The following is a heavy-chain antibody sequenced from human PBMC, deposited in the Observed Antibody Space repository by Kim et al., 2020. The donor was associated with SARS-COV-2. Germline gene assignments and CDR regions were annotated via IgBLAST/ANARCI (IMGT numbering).Heavy chain of an antibody. CDR1: GYTFTSYG. Sequence: ASVKVSCKASGYTFTSYGISWVRQAPGQGLEWMGWISAYNGNTNYAQKLQGRVTMTTDTSTSTAYMELRSLRSDDTAVYYCARDRLTIFGVGLPPYYYYGMDVWGQGTTVTVSS. D-gene: IGHD3-3*01. J-gene: IGHJ6*02. CDR3: ARDRLTIFGVGLPPYYYYGMDV. CDR2: ISAYNGNT. V-gene: IGHV1-18*01.